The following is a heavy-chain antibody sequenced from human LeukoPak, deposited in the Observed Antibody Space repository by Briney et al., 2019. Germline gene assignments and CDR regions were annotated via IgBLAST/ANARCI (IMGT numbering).Heavy chain of an antibody. CDR1: GFTFSSHW. J-gene: IGHJ4*02. CDR3: AKTMGAIDHDY. D-gene: IGHD1-26*01. Sequence: GGSLRLSCAASGFTFSSHWMSWVRQAPGKGLEWVSTISGSGGSTYYADSVKGRFTISRDNSKNTLYLQTNSLRAEDTAVYYCAKTMGAIDHDYWGQGALVTVSS. CDR2: ISGSGGST. V-gene: IGHV3-23*01.